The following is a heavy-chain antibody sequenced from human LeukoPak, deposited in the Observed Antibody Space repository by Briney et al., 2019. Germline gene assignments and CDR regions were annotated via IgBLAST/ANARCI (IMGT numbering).Heavy chain of an antibody. CDR1: GYSISSGYF. Sequence: PSETLSLTHTVSGYSISSGYFWGWVRQPPGKGLEWIGSIYPGGRIYYSPSLKSRLTISVDTSKNQFSLKLSSVTAADTAVYYCAREERDRTWYVVGDYWGQGTLVTVSS. J-gene: IGHJ4*02. V-gene: IGHV4-38-2*02. CDR2: IYPGGRI. D-gene: IGHD6-13*01. CDR3: AREERDRTWYVVGDY.